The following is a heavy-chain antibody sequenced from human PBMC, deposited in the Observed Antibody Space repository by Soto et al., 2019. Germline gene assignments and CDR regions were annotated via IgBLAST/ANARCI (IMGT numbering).Heavy chain of an antibody. V-gene: IGHV3-33*01. CDR3: ARALYYYDSSALGGY. D-gene: IGHD3-22*01. J-gene: IGHJ4*02. CDR2: IWYDGSNK. CDR1: GFTFSSYG. Sequence: QVQLVESGGGVVQPGRSLRLSCAASGFTFSSYGMHWVRQAPGKGLEWVAIIWYDGSNKYYADSVKGRFTISRDNSKNTLYLQMNSLRAEDTAVYYCARALYYYDSSALGGYWGQGTLVTVSS.